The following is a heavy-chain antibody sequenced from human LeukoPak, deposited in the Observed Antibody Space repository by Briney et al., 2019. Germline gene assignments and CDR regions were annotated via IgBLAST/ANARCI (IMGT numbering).Heavy chain of an antibody. Sequence: SETLSLTCTVSGGSISTFYWSWIRQPPGKGLEWIGYIHYSGSTNYHPSLKSRGTISVDTSKTPLSLKVSSVIAAHTAVYYCAREWSAFDYWGQGTLVTVSS. V-gene: IGHV4-59*12. J-gene: IGHJ4*02. CDR1: GGSISTFY. D-gene: IGHD2-15*01. CDR2: IHYSGST. CDR3: AREWSAFDY.